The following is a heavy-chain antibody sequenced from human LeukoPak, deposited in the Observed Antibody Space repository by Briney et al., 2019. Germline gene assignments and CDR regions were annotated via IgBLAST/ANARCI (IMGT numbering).Heavy chain of an antibody. CDR1: GFTFSSYW. J-gene: IGHJ4*02. Sequence: GGSLRLSCAASGFTFSSYWMSWVRQAPVKGLEWVANIKEDGSEKYYVDSVKGRFTISRDNAKNSLYLQMNSLRAEDTAVYYCARDRYYYGSGSYFDYWGQGTLVTVSS. CDR2: IKEDGSEK. CDR3: ARDRYYYGSGSYFDY. D-gene: IGHD3-10*01. V-gene: IGHV3-7*01.